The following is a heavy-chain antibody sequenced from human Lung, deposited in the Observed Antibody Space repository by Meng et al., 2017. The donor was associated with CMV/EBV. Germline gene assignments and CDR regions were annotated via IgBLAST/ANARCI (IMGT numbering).Heavy chain of an antibody. J-gene: IGHJ4*02. D-gene: IGHD2-2*01. V-gene: IGHV3-23*03. Sequence: GESXKISCAASGFTFSSYAMSWVRQAPGKGLEWVSVIYSGGSSTYYADSVKGRFTISRDNSKNTLYLQMNSLRAEDTAVYYCAKVRGYCSGTSCSPLHYWXQGTXVTVSS. CDR3: AKVRGYCSGTSCSPLHY. CDR2: IYSGGSST. CDR1: GFTFSSYA.